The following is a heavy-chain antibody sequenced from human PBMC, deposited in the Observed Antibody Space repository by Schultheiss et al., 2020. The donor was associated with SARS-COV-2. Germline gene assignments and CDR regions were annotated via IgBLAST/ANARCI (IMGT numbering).Heavy chain of an antibody. CDR1: GGSISDYY. CDR3: ARHGQQLVRVFDP. J-gene: IGHJ5*02. D-gene: IGHD6-13*01. V-gene: IGHV4-34*01. Sequence: SQTLSLTCTVSGGSISDYYWSWIRQPPGKGLEWIGEINHSGSTNYNPSLKSRVTISVDTSKNQFSLKLSSVTAADTAVYYCARHGQQLVRVFDPWGQGTLVTVSS. CDR2: INHSGST.